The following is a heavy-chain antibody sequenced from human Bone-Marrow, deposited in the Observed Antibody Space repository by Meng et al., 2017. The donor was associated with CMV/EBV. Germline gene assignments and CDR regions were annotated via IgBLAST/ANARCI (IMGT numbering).Heavy chain of an antibody. Sequence: QLGRCGAGVKKPGASVKVSCKASGYTFTGYYMHWVRQAPGQGLEWMGWINPNSGGTNYAQKFQGRVTMTRDTSISTAYMELSRLRSDDTAVYYCARDLRYFDWLPLYYWGQGTLVTVSS. CDR2: INPNSGGT. D-gene: IGHD3-9*01. CDR1: GYTFTGYY. CDR3: ARDLRYFDWLPLYY. J-gene: IGHJ4*02. V-gene: IGHV1-2*02.